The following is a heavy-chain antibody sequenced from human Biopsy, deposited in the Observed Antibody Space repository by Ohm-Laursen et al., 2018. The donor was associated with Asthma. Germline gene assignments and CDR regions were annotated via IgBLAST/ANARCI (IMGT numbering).Heavy chain of an antibody. J-gene: IGHJ4*02. CDR3: ARDGPELPTELDY. CDR2: IKHDGTEK. V-gene: IGHV3-7*01. CDR1: GFTFGDYW. D-gene: IGHD1-14*01. Sequence: SLRLSCAASGFTFGDYWMSWVRQVPGKGLEWVANIKHDGTEKNHVDSLKGRFTISRDNAKNSLYLQMNSLRAKDTAVYYCARDGPELPTELDYWGPGTLVTVSS.